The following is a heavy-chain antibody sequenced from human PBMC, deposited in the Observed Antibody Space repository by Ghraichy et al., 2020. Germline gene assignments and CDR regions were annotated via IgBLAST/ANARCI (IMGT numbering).Heavy chain of an antibody. D-gene: IGHD4-11*01. Sequence: GGSLRLSCAASGFTFSDYYMSWIRQAPGKGLEWVSYISSSGSTIYYADSVKGRFTISRDNAKNSLYLQMNSLRAEDTAVYYCASGVTTGVYYYYGMDVWGHGTTVTVSS. CDR3: ASGVTTGVYYYYGMDV. V-gene: IGHV3-11*04. CDR1: GFTFSDYY. J-gene: IGHJ6*02. CDR2: ISSSGSTI.